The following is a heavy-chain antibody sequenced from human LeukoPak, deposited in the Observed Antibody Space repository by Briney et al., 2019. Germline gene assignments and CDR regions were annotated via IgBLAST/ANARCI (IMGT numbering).Heavy chain of an antibody. CDR2: VSGRRGST. CDR3: AKSGLDYAEYFQH. CDR1: GFTFSSYA. V-gene: IGHV3-23*01. J-gene: IGHJ1*01. Sequence: GGSLRLSCSASGFTFSSYAMSWVRPAPGKGLEWVSCVSGRRGSTYYAGSVEGRFTISRDNSKTALYLQMNSLRAEDTAVYYCAKSGLDYAEYFQHWGQGTLVTVSS. D-gene: IGHD5-12*01.